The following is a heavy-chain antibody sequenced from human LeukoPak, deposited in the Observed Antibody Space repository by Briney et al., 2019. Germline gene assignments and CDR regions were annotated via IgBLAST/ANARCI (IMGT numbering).Heavy chain of an antibody. CDR3: ARDGRSGWGTWFDP. CDR2: IYTSGST. D-gene: IGHD6-19*01. J-gene: IGHJ5*02. V-gene: IGHV4-4*07. Sequence: SETLSLTCTVSGGSISSYYWSWIRQPAGKGLEWIGRIYTSGSTNYNPPLKSRATMPVDTSKNQYSLKLSSVSAADAAVYYCARDGRSGWGTWFDPWGQGTLVTVSS. CDR1: GGSISSYY.